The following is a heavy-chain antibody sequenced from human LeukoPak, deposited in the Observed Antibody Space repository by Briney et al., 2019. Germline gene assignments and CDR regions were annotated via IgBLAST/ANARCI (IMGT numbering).Heavy chain of an antibody. CDR1: GFTFSSYD. D-gene: IGHD3-3*01. J-gene: IGHJ4*02. CDR2: IRYDGSNK. V-gene: IGHV3-30*02. CDR3: AKLDSEWIDY. Sequence: PGGSLRLSCAASGFTFSSYDMHWLRHAPGKGLEWVAFIRYDGSNKYYADSVKGRFTISRDNSKNTLYLQMNSLRAEDTAVYYCAKLDSEWIDYWGQGTLVTVSS.